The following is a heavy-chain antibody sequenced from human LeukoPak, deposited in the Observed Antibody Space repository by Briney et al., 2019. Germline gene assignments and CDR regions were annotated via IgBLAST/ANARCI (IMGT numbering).Heavy chain of an antibody. CDR2: ISAYNGNT. J-gene: IGHJ5*02. V-gene: IGHV1-18*01. CDR1: GYTFTSYG. Sequence: ASVKVSCKASGYTFTSYGISWVRQAPGQGLEWMGWISAYNGNTNYAQKLQGRVTMTTDTSTSTAYMELRSLRSDDTAVYYCARVYSSGWYEGWFDPWGQGTLVTVSS. CDR3: ARVYSSGWYEGWFDP. D-gene: IGHD6-19*01.